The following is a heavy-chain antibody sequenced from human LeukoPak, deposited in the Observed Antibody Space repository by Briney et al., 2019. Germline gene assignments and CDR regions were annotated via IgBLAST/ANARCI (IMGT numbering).Heavy chain of an antibody. Sequence: GGSLRLSCAAPGVIFSSYIIHWVRQAPDKGLEWLAVSWCDDVLKSYANSVRGRFTLSRDNSKKTLYLQMDSLRVDDTAMYYCVKESDGFDIWGQGTMVIVS. J-gene: IGHJ3*02. CDR2: SWCDDVLK. V-gene: IGHV3-30*02. CDR3: VKESDGFDI. CDR1: GVIFSSYI.